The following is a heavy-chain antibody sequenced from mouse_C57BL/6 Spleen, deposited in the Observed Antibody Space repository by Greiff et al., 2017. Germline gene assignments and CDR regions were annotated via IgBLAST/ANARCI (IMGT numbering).Heavy chain of an antibody. J-gene: IGHJ4*01. CDR1: GYSFTDYN. CDR3: ARGRYLPPDYAMDY. V-gene: IGHV1-39*01. Sequence: EVQLQQSGPELVKPGASVKISCKASGYSFTDYNMNWVKQSNGKSLEWIGVINPNYGTTSYNQKFKGKATLTVDQTSSTAYMQLNSLTSEDSAVYYCARGRYLPPDYAMDYWGQGTSVTVSS. D-gene: IGHD1-1*01. CDR2: INPNYGTT.